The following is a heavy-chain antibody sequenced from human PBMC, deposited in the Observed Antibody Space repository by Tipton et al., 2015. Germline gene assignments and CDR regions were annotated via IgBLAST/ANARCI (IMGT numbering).Heavy chain of an antibody. CDR1: GDSISSGGYY. V-gene: IGHV4-31*03. D-gene: IGHD3-22*01. J-gene: IGHJ4*02. Sequence: TLSLTCSVSGDSISSGGYYWSWIRRHPGKGLEWIAYIYYRGSTSYNPSLKSRVSISVDTSKNRFSLNLSSVTSADTAVYYCARSPYYYDTSDFHFDYWGQGTPVTVSS. CDR3: ARSPYYYDTSDFHFDY. CDR2: IYYRGST.